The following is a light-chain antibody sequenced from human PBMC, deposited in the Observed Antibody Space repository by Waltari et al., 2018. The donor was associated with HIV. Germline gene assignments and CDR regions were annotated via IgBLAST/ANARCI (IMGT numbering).Light chain of an antibody. V-gene: IGKV1-12*01. CDR1: QDIRTN. Sequence: DIQMTQSPSSISASVGDSVTITCRASQDIRTNLAWYQFRVGRPPRLLVYGASNLYTGVPSRFRGSGSGTDFTLTITSLQPEDFATFYCQQPNTFPPTFGQGTKVGIK. J-gene: IGKJ1*01. CDR2: GAS. CDR3: QQPNTFPPT.